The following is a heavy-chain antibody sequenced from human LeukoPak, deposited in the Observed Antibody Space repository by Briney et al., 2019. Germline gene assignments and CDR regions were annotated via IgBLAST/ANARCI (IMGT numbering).Heavy chain of an antibody. CDR1: GGSISNYY. CDR2: IHYSGGT. CDR3: AKHSVLTGSGYAFDI. D-gene: IGHD3-9*01. J-gene: IGHJ3*02. V-gene: IGHV4-59*08. Sequence: SETLSLTRTVSGGSISNYYWSWIRQSPGKGLEWIGYIHYSGGTKYNPSLKSRVIISVDMSMNQFSLKLSSVTAADTAMYHCAKHSVLTGSGYAFDIWGQGTAVTVSS.